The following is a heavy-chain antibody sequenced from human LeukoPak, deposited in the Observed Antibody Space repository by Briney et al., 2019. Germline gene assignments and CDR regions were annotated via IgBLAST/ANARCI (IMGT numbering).Heavy chain of an antibody. J-gene: IGHJ4*02. Sequence: GGALRLSCAASGVTISSYGMYWGCQAPGKGLKRGAFIRSDGSNEYYADSMMGLFTISRDNSKHTLYLQMNGLRAEDKAVYYCANDPPFRPGYFDYWGQGTLSPSPQ. CDR1: GVTISSYG. V-gene: IGHV3-30*02. CDR3: ANDPPFRPGYFDY. CDR2: IRSDGSNE.